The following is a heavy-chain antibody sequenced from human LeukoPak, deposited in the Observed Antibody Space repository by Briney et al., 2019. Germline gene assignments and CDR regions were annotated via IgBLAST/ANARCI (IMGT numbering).Heavy chain of an antibody. CDR2: IRADGGRT. Sequence: GGSLRLSCAASGFTFGDYVMHWVRQAPGKGLEWVSLIRADGGRTYYADSVNGRFTISRDNSKNSLYLQMNSLRTDDTALYYCATWAFYHGLDVWGQGSTVTVSS. CDR1: GFTFGDYV. D-gene: IGHD2/OR15-2a*01. V-gene: IGHV3-43*02. CDR3: ATWAFYHGLDV. J-gene: IGHJ6*02.